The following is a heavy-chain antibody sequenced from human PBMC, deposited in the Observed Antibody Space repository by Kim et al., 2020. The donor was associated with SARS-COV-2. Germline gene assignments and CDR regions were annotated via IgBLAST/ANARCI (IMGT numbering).Heavy chain of an antibody. CDR2: IYHSGST. CDR3: ARDRPRGGLWFGDNAFDI. Sequence: SETLSLTCAVSGGSISSSNWWSWVRQPPGKGLEWIGEIYHSGSTNYNPSLKSRVTISVDKSKNQFSLKLSSVTAADTAVYYCARDRPRGGLWFGDNAFDIWGQGTMVTVSS. V-gene: IGHV4-4*02. CDR1: GGSISSSNW. J-gene: IGHJ3*02. D-gene: IGHD3-10*01.